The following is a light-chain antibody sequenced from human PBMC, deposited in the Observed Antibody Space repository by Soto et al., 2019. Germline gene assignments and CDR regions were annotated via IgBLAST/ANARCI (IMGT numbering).Light chain of an antibody. CDR1: SSDVGGYNY. CDR3: SSYTSSSTLNV. V-gene: IGLV2-14*03. Sequence: QSALTQPASVSGSPGQSITISCTGTSSDVGGYNYVSWYQQHPGKAPKLMIYDVSIRPSGVSNRFSGSKSGNTASLTISGLQAEDEADYYCSSYTSSSTLNVFGGGTKLTVL. CDR2: DVS. J-gene: IGLJ2*01.